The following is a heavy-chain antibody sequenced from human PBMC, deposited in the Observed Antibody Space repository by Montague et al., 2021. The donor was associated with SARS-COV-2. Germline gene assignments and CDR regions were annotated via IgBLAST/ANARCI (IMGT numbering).Heavy chain of an antibody. CDR2: IYWDDDK. CDR3: ARIRYDILTGYQTLFNX. CDR1: GFSLSTSGMC. D-gene: IGHD3-9*01. V-gene: IGHV2-70*11. Sequence: PALVKPTQTLTLTCTFSGFSLSTSGMCVSWIRQPPGKALEWLARIYWDDDKYYSTSLKTRLTISKDTSKNQVVLTMTNMDPVDTATYYCARIRYDILTGYQTLFNXWGQGTLVTVSS. J-gene: IGHJ4*02.